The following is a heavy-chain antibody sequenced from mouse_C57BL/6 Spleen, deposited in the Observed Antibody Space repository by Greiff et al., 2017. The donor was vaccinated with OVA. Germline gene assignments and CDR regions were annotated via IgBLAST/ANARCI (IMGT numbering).Heavy chain of an antibody. CDR3: ARHEGPFDY. J-gene: IGHJ2*01. D-gene: IGHD3-3*01. V-gene: IGHV5-17*01. Sequence: EVKLMESGGGLVKPGGSLKLSCAASGFTFSDYGMHWVRQAPEKGLEWVAYISSGSSTIYYADTVKGRFTISRDNAKNTLFLQMTSLRSEDTAMYYCARHEGPFDYWGQGTTLTVSS. CDR2: ISSGSSTI. CDR1: GFTFSDYG.